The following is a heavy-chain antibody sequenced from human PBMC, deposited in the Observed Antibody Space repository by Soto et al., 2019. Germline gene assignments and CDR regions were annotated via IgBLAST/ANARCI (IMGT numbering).Heavy chain of an antibody. J-gene: IGHJ3*02. CDR2: IIPIFGTA. Sequence: SVKVSFKASGGTFISYAISWVRQAPGQGLEWMGGIIPIFGTANYAQKFQGRVTITADESTSTAYMELSSLRSEDTAVYYCARDISDYYDSSGYYLGAFDIWGQGTMVTVSS. CDR3: ARDISDYYDSSGYYLGAFDI. V-gene: IGHV1-69*13. CDR1: GGTFISYA. D-gene: IGHD3-22*01.